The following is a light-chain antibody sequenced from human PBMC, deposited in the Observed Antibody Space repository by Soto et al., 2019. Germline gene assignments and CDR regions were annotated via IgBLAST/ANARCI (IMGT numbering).Light chain of an antibody. V-gene: IGKV3-20*01. CDR3: QQYGSSPGT. CDR2: CAS. Sequence: EIVLTQSPGTLSLSPWERATLSCRASQSVRISYLAWYQQKPGQALRLLIYCASSRATGIPDRFSGSGSGTDFTLTISRLEPEDFAVYYCQQYGSSPGTFGQGTKVEIK. J-gene: IGKJ1*01. CDR1: QSVRISY.